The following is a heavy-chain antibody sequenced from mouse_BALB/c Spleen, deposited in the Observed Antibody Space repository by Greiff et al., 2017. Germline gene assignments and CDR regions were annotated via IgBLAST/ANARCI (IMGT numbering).Heavy chain of an antibody. V-gene: IGHV2-6-7*01. Sequence: VKLMESGPGLVAPSQSLSITCTVSGFSLTGCGVNWVRQPPGKGLEWLGMIWGDGSTDYNSALKSRLSISKDNSKSQVFLKMNSLQTDDTARYYCARDRYYAMDYWGQGTSVTVSS. CDR1: GFSLTGCG. J-gene: IGHJ4*01. CDR3: ARDRYYAMDY. CDR2: IWGDGST.